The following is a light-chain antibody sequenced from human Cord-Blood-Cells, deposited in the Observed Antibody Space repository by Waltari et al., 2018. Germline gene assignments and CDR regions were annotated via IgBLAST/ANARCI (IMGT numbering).Light chain of an antibody. CDR1: QDISNY. V-gene: IGKV1-33*01. CDR2: DAS. J-gene: IGKJ1*01. Sequence: DIQMTQSPSSLSASVGDRVTITYQASQDISNYLNWYQQKPGKAPKLLIYDASNLETGVPDRFSGSGSGTDFTLTISRLEPEDFAVYYCQQYDSSPPTFGQGTKVEIK. CDR3: QQYDSSPPT.